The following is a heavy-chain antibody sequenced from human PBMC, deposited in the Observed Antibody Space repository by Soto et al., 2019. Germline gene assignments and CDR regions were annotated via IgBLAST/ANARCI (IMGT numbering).Heavy chain of an antibody. J-gene: IGHJ5*02. CDR1: GYTFTSYY. Sequence: ASVKVSCKASGYTFTSYYMHWVRQAPGQGLEWMGIINPSGGSTSYAQKFQGRVTMTRDTSTSTVYMELSSLRSEDTAVYYCARGYSGSYYILNWFDPWGQGTLVTVSS. V-gene: IGHV1-46*01. CDR2: INPSGGST. CDR3: ARGYSGSYYILNWFDP. D-gene: IGHD1-26*01.